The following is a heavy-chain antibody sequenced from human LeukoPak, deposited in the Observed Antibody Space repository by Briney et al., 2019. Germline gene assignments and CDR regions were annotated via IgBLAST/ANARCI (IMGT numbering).Heavy chain of an antibody. V-gene: IGHV3-7*03. CDR3: ASLIGSGSYGIDY. D-gene: IGHD3-10*01. J-gene: IGHJ4*02. Sequence: PGGSLRLSCAASGFTFSSYWMSWVRQAPGKGLKWVANIKQDGSEKYYVDSVKGRFTISRDNAKNSLYLQMNSLRAEDTAVYYCASLIGSGSYGIDYWGQGTLVTVSS. CDR1: GFTFSSYW. CDR2: IKQDGSEK.